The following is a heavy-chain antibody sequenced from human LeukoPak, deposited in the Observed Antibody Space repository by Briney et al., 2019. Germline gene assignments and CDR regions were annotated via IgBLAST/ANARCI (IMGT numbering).Heavy chain of an antibody. CDR1: GGSISSYY. J-gene: IGHJ4*02. D-gene: IGHD1-26*01. Sequence: SETLSLTCTVSGGSISSYYWSWIRQPAGKGLEWIGRIYTSGSTNYNPSLKSRLTISVDTSKNQFTLKLSSVTAADTAVYYCARLRVSGSYLYYFDYWGQGTLVTVSS. CDR2: IYTSGST. CDR3: ARLRVSGSYLYYFDY. V-gene: IGHV4-4*07.